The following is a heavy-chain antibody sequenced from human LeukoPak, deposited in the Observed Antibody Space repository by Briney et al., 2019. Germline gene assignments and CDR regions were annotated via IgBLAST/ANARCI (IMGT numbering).Heavy chain of an antibody. CDR3: AKDVGFCSGDGCSFFDY. CDR1: GFAFSSFG. CDR2: ISAGGENT. V-gene: IGHV3-23*01. J-gene: IGHJ4*02. D-gene: IGHD2-15*01. Sequence: GGSLRLSCAASGFAFSSFGMTWVRQAPGKGLEWVSTISAGGENTHYADSVKGRFTISRDNSKNTLYLQMNTLRAEDTALYYCAKDVGFCSGDGCSFFDYWGQGTLVTVSS.